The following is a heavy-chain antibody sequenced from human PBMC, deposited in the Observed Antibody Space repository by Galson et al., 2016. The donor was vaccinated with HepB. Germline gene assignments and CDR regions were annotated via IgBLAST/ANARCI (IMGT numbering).Heavy chain of an antibody. CDR1: GGSITDNY. CDR3: AKTRSPIPHFDS. CDR2: ISYHGRT. V-gene: IGHV4-59*01. J-gene: IGHJ4*02. Sequence: SETLSLTCTVSGGSITDNYWNWIRQPPGRGLEWIGHISYHGRTNYNPSLKSRVTISVDTSRNQFSLQLGSVTAADTAVYYCAKTRSPIPHFDSWGQGILVTVSS. D-gene: IGHD2-2*02.